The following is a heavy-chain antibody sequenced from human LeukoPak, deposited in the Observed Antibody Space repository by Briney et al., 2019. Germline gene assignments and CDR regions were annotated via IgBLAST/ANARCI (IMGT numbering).Heavy chain of an antibody. V-gene: IGHV3-23*01. D-gene: IGHD6-19*01. CDR2: ISGSGGST. CDR1: GFTFSNYA. Sequence: QSGGSLRLSCAASGFTFSNYAMSWVRQAPGKGLEWVSVISGSGGSTYYADPVKGRFTISRDNSKNTLYLQMNSLRAEDTAVYYCANGKGVAVAVGTWGQGTLVTVSS. J-gene: IGHJ5*02. CDR3: ANGKGVAVAVGT.